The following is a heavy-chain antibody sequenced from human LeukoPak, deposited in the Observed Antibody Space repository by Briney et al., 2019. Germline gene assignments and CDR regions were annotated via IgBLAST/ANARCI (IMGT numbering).Heavy chain of an antibody. CDR1: GFIFSESA. Sequence: PGGSLRLSCEASGFIFSESAMHWVRQAPGKGLEWVAFIRYDGSTKYYADSVKGRFTISRDSSKNTLFLQMDSLRAEDTAVYYCAKVACSITSCYFTDYWGQGTMVTVSS. J-gene: IGHJ4*02. D-gene: IGHD2-2*01. V-gene: IGHV3-30*02. CDR3: AKVACSITSCYFTDY. CDR2: IRYDGSTK.